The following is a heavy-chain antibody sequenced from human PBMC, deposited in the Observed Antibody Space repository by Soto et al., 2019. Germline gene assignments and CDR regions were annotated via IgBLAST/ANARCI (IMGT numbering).Heavy chain of an antibody. CDR2: IYYSGST. CDR1: GGSISSSSSY. J-gene: IGHJ5*02. Sequence: TSETLSLTCTVSGGSISSSSSYWGWIRQPPGKGLEWIGYIYYSGSTNYNPSLKSRVTISVDTSKNQFSLKLNSVTAADTAVYYCARQPRGVATVTSVINWFDPWGQGALVTVSS. CDR3: ARQPRGVATVTSVINWFDP. D-gene: IGHD4-17*01. V-gene: IGHV4-39*01.